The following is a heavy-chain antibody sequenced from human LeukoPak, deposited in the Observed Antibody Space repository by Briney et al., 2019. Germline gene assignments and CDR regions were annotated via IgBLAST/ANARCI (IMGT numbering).Heavy chain of an antibody. Sequence: SETLSLTCTVSGGSISSSSYYWGWIRQPPGKGLEWSGSIFYSGSTYYNPSLKSRVTISVDTSKNQFSLKLSSVTAADTAVYYCARHEGGYYGSGSYYDYYFDYWGQGTLVTVSS. CDR3: ARHEGGYYGSGSYYDYYFDY. J-gene: IGHJ4*02. V-gene: IGHV4-39*01. D-gene: IGHD3-10*01. CDR2: IFYSGST. CDR1: GGSISSSSYY.